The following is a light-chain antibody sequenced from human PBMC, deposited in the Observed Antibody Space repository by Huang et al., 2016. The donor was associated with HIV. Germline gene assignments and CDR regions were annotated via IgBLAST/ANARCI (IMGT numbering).Light chain of an antibody. CDR1: QNINSN. Sequence: EVVMTQSPATLSVSPGERATPSCRASQNINSNLAWYQQKPGQTPRLLIYGASTRATGIPARFSGSGSGTEFTLTISSLQSEDFAVYYCQQYNNWPPVTFGQGTKLEIK. CDR2: GAS. CDR3: QQYNNWPPVT. J-gene: IGKJ2*01. V-gene: IGKV3-15*01.